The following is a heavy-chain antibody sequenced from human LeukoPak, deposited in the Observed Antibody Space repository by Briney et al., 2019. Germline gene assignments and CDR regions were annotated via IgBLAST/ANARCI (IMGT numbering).Heavy chain of an antibody. Sequence: GGSLRLSCAASRFTFSSYAMSWVRQAPGKGLEWVSAISGSGGSTYYADSVKGRFTISRDNSKNTLYLQMNSLRAEDTAVYYCARENYYDSSGSGWGQGTLVTVSS. D-gene: IGHD3-22*01. CDR2: ISGSGGST. V-gene: IGHV3-23*01. CDR1: RFTFSSYA. CDR3: ARENYYDSSGSG. J-gene: IGHJ4*02.